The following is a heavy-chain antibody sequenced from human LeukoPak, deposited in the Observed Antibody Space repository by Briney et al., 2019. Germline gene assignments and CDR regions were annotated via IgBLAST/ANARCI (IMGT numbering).Heavy chain of an antibody. CDR3: ARQQEGYGY. CDR2: SYPGDSDI. Sequence: GESLKISWKGFGYIFTNFWIAWVRQMPGKGLEWMGISYPGDSDIRYSPSFQGQVTISAGKSLSTASLPWSSPKASDTAMYYCARQQEGYGYWGQGTLVTVSS. J-gene: IGHJ4*02. CDR1: GYIFTNFW. D-gene: IGHD5-18*01. V-gene: IGHV5-51*01.